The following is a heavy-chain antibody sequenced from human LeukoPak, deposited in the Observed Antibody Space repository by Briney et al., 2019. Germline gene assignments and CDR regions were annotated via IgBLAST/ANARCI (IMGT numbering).Heavy chain of an antibody. CDR1: GFTFSTYE. V-gene: IGHV3-48*03. Sequence: GESLKISCAASGFTFSTYEMNWVRQAPGKGLEWVSYISSGGSSIYYADSVKGRFTISRDNAKNSLSLQMNSLIAEDTAVYYCATFSDYWGQGTLVTVSS. J-gene: IGHJ4*02. CDR3: ATFSDY. CDR2: ISSGGSSI. D-gene: IGHD2/OR15-2a*01.